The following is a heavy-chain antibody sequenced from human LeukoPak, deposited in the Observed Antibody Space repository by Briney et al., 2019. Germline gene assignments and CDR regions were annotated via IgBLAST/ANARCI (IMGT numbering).Heavy chain of an antibody. CDR1: GDSVSRSDSY. CDR2: IYYSGRT. Sequence: SGTLSLTCSVSGDSVSRSDSYWDWIRQPPGKGLEWIGTIYYSGRTYYSPSLRSRVTMSVDPSNNQFSLNLRSVTAADTALYYCARRRYYDGSGYLEWGQGTLLSVSS. D-gene: IGHD3-22*01. J-gene: IGHJ1*01. V-gene: IGHV4-39*01. CDR3: ARRRYYDGSGYLE.